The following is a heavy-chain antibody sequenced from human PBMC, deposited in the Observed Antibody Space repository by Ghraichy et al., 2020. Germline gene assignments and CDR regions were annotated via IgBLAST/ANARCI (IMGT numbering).Heavy chain of an antibody. D-gene: IGHD3-16*01. V-gene: IGHV4-59*08. CDR2: IYYSGST. CDR1: GGSISSYY. CDR3: ARHSDYVFYFNY. Sequence: EPLSLTCTVSGGSISSYYWSWIRQPPGKGLEWIGYIYYSGSTNYNPSLKSRVTISVDTSKNQFSLKLSLVTAADTAVYYCARHSDYVFYFNYWGQGTLVTVSS. J-gene: IGHJ4*02.